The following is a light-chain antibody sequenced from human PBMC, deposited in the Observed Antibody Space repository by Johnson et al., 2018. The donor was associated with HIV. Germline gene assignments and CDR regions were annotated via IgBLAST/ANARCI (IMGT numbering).Light chain of an antibody. J-gene: IGLJ1*01. CDR3: GTWDSSLSAGGANYG. V-gene: IGLV1-51*01. CDR2: DNN. Sequence: QSVLTQPPSVSAAPGQTVTISCSGSSSNIGINYVSWYQQLPGTAPKLLIYDNNKRPSGIPDRFSGSKSGTSANLGITGLQTGDEADYYCGTWDSSLSAGGANYGLGTGTKVTVL. CDR1: SSNIGINY.